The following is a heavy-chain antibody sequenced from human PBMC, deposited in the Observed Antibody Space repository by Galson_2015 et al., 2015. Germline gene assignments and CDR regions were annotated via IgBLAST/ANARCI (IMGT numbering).Heavy chain of an antibody. CDR3: ARKAPLTYYYDSSGYMEGYYFDY. V-gene: IGHV3-30-3*01. Sequence: SLRLSCAASGFTFSSYAMHWVRQAPGKGLEWVAVISYDGSNKYYADSVKGRFTISRDNSKNTLYLQMNSLRAEDTAVYYCARKAPLTYYYDSSGYMEGYYFDYWGQGTLVTVSS. D-gene: IGHD3-22*01. J-gene: IGHJ4*02. CDR1: GFTFSSYA. CDR2: ISYDGSNK.